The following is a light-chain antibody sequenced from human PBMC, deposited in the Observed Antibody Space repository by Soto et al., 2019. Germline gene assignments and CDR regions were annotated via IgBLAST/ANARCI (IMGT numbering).Light chain of an antibody. CDR3: QQYGSSAT. J-gene: IGKJ1*01. Sequence: EIVLTQSPVTLSVSPGERVTLSCRASQRLSSNLAWYQQKPGQAPRLLIYGASNRATGIPDRFSGSGSGTDFTLTISRLEPEDFAVYYCQQYGSSATFGQGTKVDIK. CDR2: GAS. V-gene: IGKV3-20*01. CDR1: QRLSSN.